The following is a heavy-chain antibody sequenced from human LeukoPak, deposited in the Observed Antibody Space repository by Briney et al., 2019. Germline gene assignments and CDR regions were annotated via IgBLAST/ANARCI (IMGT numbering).Heavy chain of an antibody. J-gene: IGHJ4*02. CDR3: ARASPTIFGVVRAYYFDY. Sequence: TSETLSFTCAVYGGSFSGYYWSWIRQPPGKGLEWIGEINHGGSTNYNPSLKSRVTISLDTSKNQFSLKLSSVTAADTAVYYCARASPTIFGVVRAYYFDYWGQGTLVTVSS. CDR1: GGSFSGYY. V-gene: IGHV4-34*01. CDR2: INHGGST. D-gene: IGHD3-3*01.